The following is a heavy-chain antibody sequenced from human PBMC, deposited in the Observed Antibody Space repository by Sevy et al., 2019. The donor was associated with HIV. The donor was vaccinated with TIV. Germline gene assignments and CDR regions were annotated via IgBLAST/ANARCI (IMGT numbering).Heavy chain of an antibody. CDR1: GYTFTGYY. V-gene: IGHV1-2*04. J-gene: IGHJ6*02. D-gene: IGHD5-12*01. CDR3: ARGGVGLRLNYYYYGMDV. CDR2: INPNSGGT. Sequence: ASVKVSCKASGYTFTGYYMHWVRQAPGQGLEWMGWINPNSGGTNYAQKFQGWVTMTRDTSISTAYMELSRLRTDDTAGYYCARGGVGLRLNYYYYGMDVWGQGTTVTVSS.